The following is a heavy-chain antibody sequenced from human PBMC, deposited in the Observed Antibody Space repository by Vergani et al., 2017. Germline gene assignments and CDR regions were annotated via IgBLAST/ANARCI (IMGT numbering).Heavy chain of an antibody. J-gene: IGHJ4*02. CDR3: ARHFRTGQWLAPFFDY. CDR2: IDTSGST. CDR1: GGSISSYY. V-gene: IGHV4-4*09. Sequence: QVQLQESGPGLVKPSETLSLTCTVSGGSISSYYWSWIRQPPGKGLEWIGYIDTSGSTNYNPSLKSRVTISVDTSKNQFSLKLSSVTAADTAVYYCARHFRTGQWLAPFFDYWGQGTLVTVSS. D-gene: IGHD6-19*01.